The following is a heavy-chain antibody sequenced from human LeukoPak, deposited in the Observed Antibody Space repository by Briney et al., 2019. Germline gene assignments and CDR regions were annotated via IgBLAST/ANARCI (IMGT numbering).Heavy chain of an antibody. CDR1: GYTLTELS. D-gene: IGHD2-2*01. CDR2: FDPEDGET. Sequence: ASVKASCKVSGYTLTELSMHWVRQAPGKGLEWMGGFDPEDGETIYAQKFQGRVTMTEDTSTDTAYMELSSLRSEDTAVYYCATSAFIVVVPAAVGDYYYGMDVWGQGTTVTVSS. V-gene: IGHV1-24*01. CDR3: ATSAFIVVVPAAVGDYYYGMDV. J-gene: IGHJ6*02.